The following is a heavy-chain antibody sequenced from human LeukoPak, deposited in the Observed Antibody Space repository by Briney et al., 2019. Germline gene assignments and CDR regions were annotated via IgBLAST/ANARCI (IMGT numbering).Heavy chain of an antibody. Sequence: ASVKVSCKASGYTFTGYYMHWVRQAPGQGLEWMGWISPNSGGTNYAQKFQGRVTMTRDTSISTAYMELSRLRSDDTAVYYCARVHTWYSSGWYSLGYWGQGTLVTVSS. D-gene: IGHD6-19*01. J-gene: IGHJ4*02. CDR1: GYTFTGYY. CDR3: ARVHTWYSSGWYSLGY. V-gene: IGHV1-2*02. CDR2: ISPNSGGT.